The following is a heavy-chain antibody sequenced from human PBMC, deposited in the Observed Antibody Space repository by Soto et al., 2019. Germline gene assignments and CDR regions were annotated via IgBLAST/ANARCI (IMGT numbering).Heavy chain of an antibody. J-gene: IGHJ4*02. CDR3: ATDMTYYYDSSGYYYTPY. Sequence: ASVKVSCKVSGYTLTEVSMHWVRHAPGKGLEWMGGFDPEDGETIYAQKFQGRVTMTEDTSTDTAYMELSSLRSEDTAVYYCATDMTYYYDSSGYYYTPYWGQGTLVTVSS. D-gene: IGHD3-22*01. V-gene: IGHV1-24*01. CDR2: FDPEDGET. CDR1: GYTLTEVS.